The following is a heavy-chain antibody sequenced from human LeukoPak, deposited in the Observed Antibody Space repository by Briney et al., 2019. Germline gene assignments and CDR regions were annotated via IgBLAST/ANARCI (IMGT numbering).Heavy chain of an antibody. V-gene: IGHV4-39*07. CDR3: VRDVSPGPGGHFDWSRGFDI. J-gene: IGHJ3*02. Sequence: TSETLSLTCTVSAGAISSSSYYWGWIRQPPGKGLEWIGSIYYSGSAHYNPSLRSRLTIAVDMSKNQFSVKLTSVTAADTALYYCVRDVSPGPGGHFDWSRGFDIWGQGTMVTVSS. CDR2: IYYSGSA. CDR1: AGAISSSSYY. D-gene: IGHD3-9*01.